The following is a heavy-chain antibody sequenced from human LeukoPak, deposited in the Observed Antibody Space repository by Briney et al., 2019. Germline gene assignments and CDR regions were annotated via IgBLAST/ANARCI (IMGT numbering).Heavy chain of an antibody. J-gene: IGHJ6*02. Sequence: ASVKVSCKASGYTFTSYDINWVRQATGQGLEWMGWMNPNSGNTGYAQKFQGRVTMTRNTSISTAYMELSSLRSEDTAVYYCARGSRYCSGSSCYLRWFAYGMDVWGQGTTVTVSS. D-gene: IGHD2-15*01. CDR2: MNPNSGNT. V-gene: IGHV1-8*01. CDR3: ARGSRYCSGSSCYLRWFAYGMDV. CDR1: GYTFTSYD.